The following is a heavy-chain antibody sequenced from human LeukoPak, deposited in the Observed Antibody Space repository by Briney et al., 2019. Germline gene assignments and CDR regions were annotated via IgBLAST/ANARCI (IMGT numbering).Heavy chain of an antibody. Sequence: SSETLSLTCSVSNGAVKNYYWTWIRQPPGQGLEWIGNFLYSGTTTYRASLDSRLIISVDNSKNTASLRLFSVTAADTAVYYCATLVYSGSRYHFDTWGQGTLVTVSS. CDR2: FLYSGTT. D-gene: IGHD1-26*01. CDR1: NGAVKNYY. V-gene: IGHV4-59*02. CDR3: ATLVYSGSRYHFDT. J-gene: IGHJ4*02.